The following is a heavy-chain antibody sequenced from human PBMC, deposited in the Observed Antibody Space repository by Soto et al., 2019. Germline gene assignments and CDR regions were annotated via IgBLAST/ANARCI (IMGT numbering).Heavy chain of an antibody. CDR3: ARDVGSGWHNRFDP. J-gene: IGHJ5*02. CDR1: GDSVSTNSAA. CDR2: TYYRSKWYN. V-gene: IGHV6-1*01. D-gene: IGHD6-19*01. Sequence: SQTLSLTCVISGDSVSTNSAAWNWIRQSPSRGLEWLGRTYYRSKWYNDYAVSVKSRITVNPDTSKNQFSLQLNAVTPEDTAIYYCARDVGSGWHNRFDPSGQGTLVTVSS.